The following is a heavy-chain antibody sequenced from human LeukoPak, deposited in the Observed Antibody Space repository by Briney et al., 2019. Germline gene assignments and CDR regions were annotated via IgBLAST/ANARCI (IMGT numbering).Heavy chain of an antibody. CDR1: GYSFTTYW. D-gene: IGHD3-10*01. CDR2: IYPGDSDT. CDR3: ARIWFGDHINPFDY. J-gene: IGHJ4*02. V-gene: IGHV5-51*01. Sequence: PGESLKISCKGSGYSFTTYWIGWVRQMPGKGLEWMGLIYPGDSDTRCSPSFQGQVTISADKSISTAYLQWSSLKASDTAMYYCARIWFGDHINPFDYWGQGTLVTVSS.